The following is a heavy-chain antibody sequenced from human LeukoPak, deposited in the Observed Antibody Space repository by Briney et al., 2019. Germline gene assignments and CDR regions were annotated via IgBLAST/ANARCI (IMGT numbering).Heavy chain of an antibody. V-gene: IGHV3-74*01. Sequence: GGSLRLSCAASGFTFSSYGMHWVRQAPGKGLVWVSRINSDGSSTSYADSVKGRFTISRDNAKNTLYLQMNSLRAEDTAVYYCARVYSSSWYSVYWGQGTLVTVSS. CDR1: GFTFSSYG. D-gene: IGHD6-13*01. CDR2: INSDGSST. J-gene: IGHJ4*02. CDR3: ARVYSSSWYSVY.